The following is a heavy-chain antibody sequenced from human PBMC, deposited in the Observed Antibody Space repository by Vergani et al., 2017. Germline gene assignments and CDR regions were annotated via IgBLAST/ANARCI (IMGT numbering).Heavy chain of an antibody. Sequence: QVQLVQSGAEVKKPGSSVKVSCKASGGTFSSYTISWVRQAPGQGLEWMGRIIPILGIANYAQKFQGRVPITADKSTSTAYMELSSLRSEDTAVYYCARDYYENPLGYWGQGTLVTVSS. V-gene: IGHV1-69*02. CDR2: IIPILGIA. D-gene: IGHD3-22*01. CDR1: GGTFSSYT. J-gene: IGHJ4*02. CDR3: ARDYYENPLGY.